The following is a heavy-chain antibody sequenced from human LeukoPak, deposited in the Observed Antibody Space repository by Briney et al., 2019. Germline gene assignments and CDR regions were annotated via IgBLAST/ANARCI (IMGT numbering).Heavy chain of an antibody. V-gene: IGHV3-30-3*01. CDR3: ASEIGYYDSSGYRSMPNDY. CDR1: GFTFSSYA. Sequence: QSGRSLRLSCAASGFTFSSYAMHWVRQAPGKGLEWVAVISYDGSNKYYADSVKGRFTISRDNSKNTLYLQMNSLRAEDTAVYYCASEIGYYDSSGYRSMPNDYWGQGTLVTVSS. J-gene: IGHJ4*02. D-gene: IGHD3-22*01. CDR2: ISYDGSNK.